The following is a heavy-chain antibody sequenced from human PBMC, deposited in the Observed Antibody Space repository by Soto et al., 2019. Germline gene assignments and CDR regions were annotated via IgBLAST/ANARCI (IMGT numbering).Heavy chain of an antibody. Sequence: GGSLRLSCAASGFTFSSYGMHWVRQAPGKGLEWVAVIWYDGSNKYYADSVKGRFTISRDNSKNTLYLQMNSLRAEDTAVYYCARDGIWGSYRPGYYFDYWGQGTLVTVSS. D-gene: IGHD3-16*02. J-gene: IGHJ4*02. CDR3: ARDGIWGSYRPGYYFDY. CDR2: IWYDGSNK. V-gene: IGHV3-33*01. CDR1: GFTFSSYG.